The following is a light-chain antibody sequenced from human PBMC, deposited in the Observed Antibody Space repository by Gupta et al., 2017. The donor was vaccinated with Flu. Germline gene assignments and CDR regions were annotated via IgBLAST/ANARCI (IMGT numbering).Light chain of an antibody. V-gene: IGKV3D-20*01. Sequence: ATLSLSPGERATLSCGASQSASSSYLAWYQQKPGLAPRLLIYDASSRAIGIPDRFSGSGSGTDFTLTISRLEPEDFAVYYCRQDGRSLFTFGHGTKVDIK. J-gene: IGKJ3*01. CDR3: RQDGRSLFT. CDR2: DAS. CDR1: QSASSSY.